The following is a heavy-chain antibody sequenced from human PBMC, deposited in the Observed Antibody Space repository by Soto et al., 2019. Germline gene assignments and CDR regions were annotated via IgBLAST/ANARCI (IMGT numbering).Heavy chain of an antibody. CDR2: VYSSGNT. CDR3: ATSAGKNFFDY. J-gene: IGHJ4*02. CDR1: GGSISGSY. Sequence: SETLSLTCTVSGGSISGSYWSWIRQPPGKRPEWIGYVYSSGNTNYNPSLKSRVTISVDTSKKQFSLRLSSVTAADTAVYYCATSAGKNFFDYWGQGTLVTAPQ. D-gene: IGHD3-10*01. V-gene: IGHV4-59*03.